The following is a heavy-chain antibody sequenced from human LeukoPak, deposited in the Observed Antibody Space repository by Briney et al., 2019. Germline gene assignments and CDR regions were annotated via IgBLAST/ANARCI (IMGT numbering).Heavy chain of an antibody. J-gene: IGHJ4*02. CDR1: GGSISSYY. CDR3: ARFRGTVEMYYFDY. D-gene: IGHD3-10*01. V-gene: IGHV4-59*01. CDR2: IYYSGST. Sequence: PSETLSLTCTVSGGSISSYYWSWIRQPPGKGLEWIGYIYYSGSTNYNPSLKSRVTISVDTSKNQFSLKLSSVTAADTAVYYCARFRGTVEMYYFDYWGQGTLVTVSS.